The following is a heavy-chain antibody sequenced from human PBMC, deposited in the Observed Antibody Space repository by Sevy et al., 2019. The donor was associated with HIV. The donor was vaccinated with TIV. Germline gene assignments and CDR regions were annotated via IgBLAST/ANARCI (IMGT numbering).Heavy chain of an antibody. CDR1: GYTFSDSGYY. J-gene: IGHJ6*02. V-gene: IGHV1-2*02. CDR2: INPKSGAT. D-gene: IGHD3-3*01. CDR3: ARESYDFWTGPVDYDYGMDV. Sequence: ASVKVSCKASGYTFSDSGYYVHWVRQAPGQGLEWMGWINPKSGATNYAQKFQGRVTMTSDTSVSTANMERTRLTSDDTVVYYCARESYDFWTGPVDYDYGMDVWGQGTTVTVSS.